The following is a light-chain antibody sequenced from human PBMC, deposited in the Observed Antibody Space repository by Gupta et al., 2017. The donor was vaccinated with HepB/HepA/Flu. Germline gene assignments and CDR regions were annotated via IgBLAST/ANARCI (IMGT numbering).Light chain of an antibody. CDR3: AAWDDSLSGHVV. Sequence: QSVLTQPPSASGTPGQRVPISCSGSSSNIGSNYVYWYQQLPGTAPTLLIYRNNQRPSGVPDRFSGSKSGTSASLAISGLRSEDEADYYCAAWDDSLSGHVVFGGGTKLTVL. J-gene: IGLJ2*01. CDR2: RNN. CDR1: SSNIGSNY. V-gene: IGLV1-47*01.